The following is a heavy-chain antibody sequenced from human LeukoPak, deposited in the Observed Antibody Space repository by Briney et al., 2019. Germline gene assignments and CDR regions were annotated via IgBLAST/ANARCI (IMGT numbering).Heavy chain of an antibody. D-gene: IGHD3-10*01. V-gene: IGHV1-2*04. CDR3: ARDMVRGGGMDV. Sequence: GASVKVSCRASGYTFTGYYMHWVRQAPGQGLEWMGWINPNSGGTNYAQKFQGWVTMTRDTSISTAYMELSRLRSDDTAVYYCARDMVRGGGMDVWGQGTTVTVSS. J-gene: IGHJ6*02. CDR2: INPNSGGT. CDR1: GYTFTGYY.